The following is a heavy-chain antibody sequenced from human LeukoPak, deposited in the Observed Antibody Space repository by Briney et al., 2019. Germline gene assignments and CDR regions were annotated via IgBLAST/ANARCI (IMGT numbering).Heavy chain of an antibody. CDR3: ARVTQTDYDFDY. V-gene: IGHV1-18*04. Sequence: GASVKVSCKASGYTFTGYYMHWVRQAPGQGLEWMGWISAYNGNTDYAQKLQGRVTMTTDTSTSTAYMELRSLRSDDTAVYYCARVTQTDYDFDYWGQGTLVTVSS. CDR2: ISAYNGNT. J-gene: IGHJ4*02. CDR1: GYTFTGYY. D-gene: IGHD4-17*01.